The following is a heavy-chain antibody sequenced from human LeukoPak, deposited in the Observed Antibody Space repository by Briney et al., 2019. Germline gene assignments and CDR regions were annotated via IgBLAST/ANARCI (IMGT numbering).Heavy chain of an antibody. Sequence: PGGSLRLSCAASGFTFSSYWMSWVRQAPGKGLEWVANIKQDGSEKYYVHSVKGRFTISRDNAKNSLYLQMDSLRAEDTAVYYCARDSLLWFGESPTDYWGQGTLVTVSS. CDR1: GFTFSSYW. CDR3: ARDSLLWFGESPTDY. D-gene: IGHD3-10*01. J-gene: IGHJ4*02. V-gene: IGHV3-7*01. CDR2: IKQDGSEK.